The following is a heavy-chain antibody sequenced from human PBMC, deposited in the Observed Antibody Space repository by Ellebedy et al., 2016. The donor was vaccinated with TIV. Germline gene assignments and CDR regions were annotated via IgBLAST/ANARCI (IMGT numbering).Heavy chain of an antibody. D-gene: IGHD6-13*01. V-gene: IGHV3-74*01. CDR2: VNSDGTTT. CDR3: ARDPYTSTGQWYFDL. J-gene: IGHJ2*01. Sequence: ESLKISCAASGFTFSSYWMPWVRQAPGKGLVLVARVNSDGTTTTYVDAVEGRFTMHRDNAKNTLYLQLNSLRAEDTAVYYCARDPYTSTGQWYFDLWGRGTLVTVSS. CDR1: GFTFSSYW.